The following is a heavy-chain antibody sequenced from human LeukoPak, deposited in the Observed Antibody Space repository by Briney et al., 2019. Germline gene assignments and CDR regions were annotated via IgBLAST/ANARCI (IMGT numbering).Heavy chain of an antibody. D-gene: IGHD3-22*01. Sequence: GGSLRLSCAAAGFTFSSYAMHLVRQAPGKGLEWVAVISYDGSNKYYADSVKGRFTISRDNSKNTLYLQMNSLRAEDTAVYYCARDPWYYDSSGFLDYWGQGTLVTVSS. CDR3: ARDPWYYDSSGFLDY. V-gene: IGHV3-30-3*01. CDR2: ISYDGSNK. J-gene: IGHJ4*02. CDR1: GFTFSSYA.